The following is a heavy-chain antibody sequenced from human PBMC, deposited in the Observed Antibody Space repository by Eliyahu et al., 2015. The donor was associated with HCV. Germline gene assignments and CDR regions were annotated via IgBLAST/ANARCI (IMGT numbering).Heavy chain of an antibody. CDR1: GGAISSGGYY. J-gene: IGHJ4*02. Sequence: QVQLQESGPGLVKPSQTLSLTCTVSGGAISSGGYYWSWIRQHPGXGLEWIGYIYYSGXTYYNPSLKSRVTISVDTSKNQFSLKLSSVTAADTAVYYCARVEMATITFDYWGQGTLVTVSS. CDR3: ARVEMATITFDY. D-gene: IGHD5-24*01. V-gene: IGHV4-31*03. CDR2: IYYSGXT.